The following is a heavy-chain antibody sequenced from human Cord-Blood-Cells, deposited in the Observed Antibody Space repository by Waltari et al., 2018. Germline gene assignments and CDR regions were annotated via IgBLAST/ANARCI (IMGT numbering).Heavy chain of an antibody. D-gene: IGHD1-1*01. CDR2: INPNRGGT. V-gene: IGHV1-2*02. CDR1: GSTFPGYY. Sequence: QVQLVQSGAEVKKPGASVKVSCNASGSTFPGYYIALGRQAPGQGLECMGGINPNRGGTNYAQKFQGRVSMTRDNSSSTAYMELSRLRSDDTAVYYCASPTGSGYFDYWGQGTLVTVSS. J-gene: IGHJ4*02. CDR3: ASPTGSGYFDY.